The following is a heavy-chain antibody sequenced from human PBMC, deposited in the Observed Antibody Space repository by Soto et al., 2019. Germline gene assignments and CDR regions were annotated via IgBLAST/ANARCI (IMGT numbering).Heavy chain of an antibody. CDR3: AKGLWLSYYYYYGMDV. D-gene: IGHD5-18*01. CDR2: ISGTGRST. V-gene: IGHV3-23*01. CDR1: GFTFTSYA. Sequence: GGSLRLSCAASGFTFTSYALSWVRQAPGKGLEWVSVISGTGRSTYYAESVKGRFTISRDNSMNTLYLQMNSLRAEDTAVYYCAKGLWLSYYYYYGMDVWGQGTTVTVSS. J-gene: IGHJ6*02.